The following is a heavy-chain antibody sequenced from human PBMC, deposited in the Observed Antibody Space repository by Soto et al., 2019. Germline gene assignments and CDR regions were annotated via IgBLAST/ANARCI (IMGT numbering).Heavy chain of an antibody. V-gene: IGHV4-39*01. CDR1: GGSISSSSYY. J-gene: IGHJ5*02. CDR2: IYYSGST. Sequence: PSETLSLTCTVSGGSISSSSYYWGWIRQPPGKGLEWIGSIYYSGSTYYNLSLKSRVTISVDTSKNQFSLKLSSVTAADTAVYFCARGRRYSYGYWFDPWGQGTLVTVSS. CDR3: ARGRRYSYGYWFDP. D-gene: IGHD5-18*01.